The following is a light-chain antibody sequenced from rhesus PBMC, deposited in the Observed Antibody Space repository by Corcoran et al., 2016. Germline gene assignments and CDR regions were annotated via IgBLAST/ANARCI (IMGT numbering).Light chain of an antibody. J-gene: IGKJ2*01. V-gene: IGKV1-94*01. Sequence: DIQMTQSPSSLSASVGDRVTVTCRASQGINKELSWYQQKPGKAPTLLIYAASSLQTGVSSRFSGTGTRTGYTLTIGSLQPGDVTTDYCLQDYTTPYSFGQGTTVEIE. CDR1: QGINKE. CDR3: LQDYTTPYS. CDR2: AAS.